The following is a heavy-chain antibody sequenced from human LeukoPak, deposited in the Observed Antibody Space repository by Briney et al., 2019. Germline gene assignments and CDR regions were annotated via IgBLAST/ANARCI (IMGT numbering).Heavy chain of an antibody. CDR2: IYNSGST. J-gene: IGHJ4*02. CDR1: GGSISSGPYF. V-gene: IGHV4-61*01. CDR3: ARDRELGY. Sequence: SQTLSLTCSVSGGSISSGPYFWSWIRQSPGQGLEWIGYIYNSGSTNYNPSLKSRVTISVDTSKNQFSLKLTSVTAADTAVYYCARDRELGYWGQGTLVTVSS. D-gene: IGHD3-10*01.